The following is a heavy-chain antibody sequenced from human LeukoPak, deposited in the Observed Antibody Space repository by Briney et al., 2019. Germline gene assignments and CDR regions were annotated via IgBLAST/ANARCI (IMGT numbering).Heavy chain of an antibody. CDR2: IYSGGST. V-gene: IGHV3-53*04. D-gene: IGHD6-13*01. CDR1: GFTVSSNY. J-gene: IGHJ4*02. Sequence: GGSLRLSCAASGFTVSSNYMSWVRQAPGKGLEWVSVIYSGGSTYYADSVKGRFTISRHNSKNTLYLQMNSLRAEDTAVYYCAGLHGRIAAHFDYWGQGTLVTVSS. CDR3: AGLHGRIAAHFDY.